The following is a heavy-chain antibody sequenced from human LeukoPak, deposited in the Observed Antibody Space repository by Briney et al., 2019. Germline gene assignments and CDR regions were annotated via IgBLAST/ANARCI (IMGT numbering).Heavy chain of an antibody. D-gene: IGHD2-21*02. V-gene: IGHV1-2*02. CDR2: INPNSGGT. CDR3: ARGRGDIVVVTDPFDY. Sequence: ASVKVSCKASGYTFTGYYMHWVRQAPGQGLEWMGWINPNSGGTNYAQKFQGRVTMTRDTSISTAYMELSRLRSDDTAVYYCARGRGDIVVVTDPFDYGAQGTLGTVSS. CDR1: GYTFTGYY. J-gene: IGHJ4*02.